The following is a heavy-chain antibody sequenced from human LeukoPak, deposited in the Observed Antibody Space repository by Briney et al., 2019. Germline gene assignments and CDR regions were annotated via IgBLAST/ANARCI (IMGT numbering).Heavy chain of an antibody. D-gene: IGHD3-9*01. Sequence: SETLSLTCTVSGDSISSGSYYWSWIRQPAGKGLEWIGRIYTSGSTNYNPSLKSRFTISVDTSKNQFSLKLSSVTAADTAVYYCAREQRDDILTGPFDYWGQGTLVTVSS. CDR1: GDSISSGSYY. CDR3: AREQRDDILTGPFDY. V-gene: IGHV4-61*02. J-gene: IGHJ4*02. CDR2: IYTSGST.